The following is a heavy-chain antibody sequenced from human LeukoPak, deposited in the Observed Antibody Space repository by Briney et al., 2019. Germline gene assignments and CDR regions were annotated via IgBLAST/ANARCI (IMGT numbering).Heavy chain of an antibody. CDR1: GGSISSSSYY. D-gene: IGHD2-15*01. Sequence: PSETLSLTCTVSGGSISSSSYYWGWIRQPPGKGLEWIGNIYYSGSTYYNPSLKSRVTISVDTSKNQFSLKLSSVTAADTAVYYCARDQATVVVAATTWFDPWGQGTLVTVSS. CDR3: ARDQATVVVAATTWFDP. CDR2: IYYSGST. J-gene: IGHJ5*02. V-gene: IGHV4-39*07.